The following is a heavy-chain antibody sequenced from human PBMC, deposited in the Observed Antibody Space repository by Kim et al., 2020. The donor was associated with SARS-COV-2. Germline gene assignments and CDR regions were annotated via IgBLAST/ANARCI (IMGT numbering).Heavy chain of an antibody. Sequence: GDSVKGRVTISRDNAKNSLHLQMNSLRVEDTAVYYCARATGDYWGQGTLVTVSS. CDR3: ARATGDY. V-gene: IGHV3-7*01. D-gene: IGHD3-10*01. J-gene: IGHJ4*02.